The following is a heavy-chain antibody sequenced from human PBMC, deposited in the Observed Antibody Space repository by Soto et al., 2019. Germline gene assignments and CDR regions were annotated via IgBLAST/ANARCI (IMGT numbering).Heavy chain of an antibody. Sequence: QVQLQEPGPGLVKPSETLSLTCTVSGGSISSYYLSWIRQPPGKGLEWIGYIYYSGRTSYNPSLKSRVTLSVDTSKNQFSLMLSSVTAADTAVYYCARGMTVDSFDYWGQGTLVTVSS. CDR1: GGSISSYY. D-gene: IGHD6-19*01. CDR2: IYYSGRT. V-gene: IGHV4-59*01. CDR3: ARGMTVDSFDY. J-gene: IGHJ4*02.